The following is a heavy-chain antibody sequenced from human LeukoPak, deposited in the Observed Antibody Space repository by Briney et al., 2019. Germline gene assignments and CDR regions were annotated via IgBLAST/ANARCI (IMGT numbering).Heavy chain of an antibody. CDR1: GYTFTNYG. CDR3: ARVPLSDASGHYYPH. Sequence: GASVKVSCKTSGYTFTNYGMHWVRQAPRQSPEWMGWINTGNGNTKSSQKFQDRVTLTRGTSASTAYMELNSLDSEDTAVYYCARVPLSDASGHYYPHWGQGTLVTVSS. D-gene: IGHD3-22*01. J-gene: IGHJ1*01. CDR2: INTGNGNT. V-gene: IGHV1-3*04.